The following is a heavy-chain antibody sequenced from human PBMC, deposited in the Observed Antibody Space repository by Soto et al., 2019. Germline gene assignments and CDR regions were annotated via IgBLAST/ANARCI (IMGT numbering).Heavy chain of an antibody. CDR3: ARESEDLTSNFDY. J-gene: IGHJ4*02. V-gene: IGHV3-21*06. Sequence: GGSLRLSCAASGFAFDDYVMHWVRQPPGRGLEWVSSISSTTNYIYYGDSMKGRFTISRDNAKNSLYLEMNSLRAEDTAVYYCARESEDLTSNFDYWGQGTLVTVSS. CDR1: GFAFDDYV. CDR2: ISSTTNYI.